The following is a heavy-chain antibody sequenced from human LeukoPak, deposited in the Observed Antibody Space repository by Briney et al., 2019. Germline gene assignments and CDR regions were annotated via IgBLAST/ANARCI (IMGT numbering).Heavy chain of an antibody. D-gene: IGHD3-22*01. CDR1: GFTFSSYS. CDR3: ARAQLSIVGPVMNFDL. V-gene: IGHV3-21*01. J-gene: IGHJ2*01. CDR2: ISSSSSYI. Sequence: GGSLRLSCAASGFTFSSYSMNWVRQAPGKGLEWVSLISSSSSYIYYADSVKGRFTISRDNAKNSLYLQMNSLRAEDTAVYYCARAQLSIVGPVMNFDLWGRGTLVTVSS.